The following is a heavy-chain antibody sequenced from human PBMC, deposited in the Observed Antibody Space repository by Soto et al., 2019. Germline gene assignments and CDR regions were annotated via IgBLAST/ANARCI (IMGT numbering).Heavy chain of an antibody. CDR1: GGSISTVGHY. D-gene: IGHD6-13*01. J-gene: IGHJ4*02. CDR2: IYHTGST. Sequence: PSETLSLTCSVSGGSISTVGHYWTWIRQPPGKGLEWIGSIYHTGSTYYSKSLRSRLTMSVDTSKSQFSLKLSSVTAADTAVCYCARYRREAVAGYTLDNWGQGILVTVSS. V-gene: IGHV4-31*03. CDR3: ARYRREAVAGYTLDN.